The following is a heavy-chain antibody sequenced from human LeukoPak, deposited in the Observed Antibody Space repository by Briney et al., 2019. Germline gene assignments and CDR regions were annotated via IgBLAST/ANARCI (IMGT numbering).Heavy chain of an antibody. D-gene: IGHD6-19*01. V-gene: IGHV5-51*01. CDR1: GYSFINYW. CDR3: ARRGTVAATFAY. CDR2: IYPGDSDT. Sequence: GESLKISCQGSGYSFINYWIGWVRQMPGKGLEWMGIIYPGDSDTRYSPSFQGQVTISADKSISTAYLRWSSLEASDTAMYYCARRGTVAATFAYWGQGTLVTVSS. J-gene: IGHJ4*02.